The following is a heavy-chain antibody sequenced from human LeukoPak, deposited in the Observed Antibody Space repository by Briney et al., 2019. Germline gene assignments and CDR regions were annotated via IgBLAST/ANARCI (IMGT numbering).Heavy chain of an antibody. CDR3: ARARGRNIVVVPAAIYYFDY. J-gene: IGHJ4*02. CDR2: IIPIFGTA. V-gene: IGHV1-69*01. D-gene: IGHD2-2*02. CDR1: GGTFSSYA. Sequence: SVKVSCKASGGTFSSYAISWVRQAPGQGREWMGGIIPIFGTANYAQKFQGRVTITADGSTSTAYMELSSLRSEDTAVYYCARARGRNIVVVPAAIYYFDYWGQRTLVTVSS.